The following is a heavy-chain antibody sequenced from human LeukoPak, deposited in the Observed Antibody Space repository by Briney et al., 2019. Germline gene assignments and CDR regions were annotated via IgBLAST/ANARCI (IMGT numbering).Heavy chain of an antibody. D-gene: IGHD6-19*01. CDR2: ISNSGGGT. J-gene: IGHJ4*02. V-gene: IGHV3-23*01. CDR3: AKWRLLPRDPFDY. Sequence: PGGSLRLSCAASGFTFSSYAMNWVRQAPGKGLEWVSGISNSGGGTYYADSVKGRFTISRDNSKNTLYLQMNSLRVEDTAVYYCAKWRLLPRDPFDYWGQGTLVTVSS. CDR1: GFTFSSYA.